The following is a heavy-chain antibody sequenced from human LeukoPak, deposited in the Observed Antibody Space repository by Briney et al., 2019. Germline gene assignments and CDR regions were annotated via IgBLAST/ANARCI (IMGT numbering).Heavy chain of an antibody. J-gene: IGHJ6*02. CDR3: ARGIYSSGSNGMDV. D-gene: IGHD6-19*01. CDR1: GFSFSSYG. Sequence: GGSLRLSCAASGFSFSSYGMHWVRQAPGKGLEWVAAIWYDGTNKYYADSVKGRFTISRDNSKNTLYLQMNGLRAEDTAVYYCARGIYSSGSNGMDVWGQGTTVTAS. CDR2: IWYDGTNK. V-gene: IGHV3-33*01.